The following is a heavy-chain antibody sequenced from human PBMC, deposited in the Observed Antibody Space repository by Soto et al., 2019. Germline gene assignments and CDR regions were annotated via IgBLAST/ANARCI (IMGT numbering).Heavy chain of an antibody. CDR3: ARDLVPIWNYVGLAPGAQHWFDP. D-gene: IGHD1-7*01. Sequence: QVQLVQSGAEVRKPGASVKVSCKASGYTFNNYFMHWVRQAPAQGLEWMGVITPSSGSTTYAQRFQGRLTMTMDTSTSTVYMELRSLRSEDTAVYFCARDLVPIWNYVGLAPGAQHWFDPWGQGTLVTVSS. J-gene: IGHJ5*02. V-gene: IGHV1-46*02. CDR1: GYTFNNYF. CDR2: ITPSSGST.